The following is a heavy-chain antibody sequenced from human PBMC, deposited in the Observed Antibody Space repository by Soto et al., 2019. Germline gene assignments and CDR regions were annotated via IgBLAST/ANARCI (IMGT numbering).Heavy chain of an antibody. CDR2: VDWDDDK. CDR1: GFSLTTSGMC. V-gene: IGHV2-70*01. D-gene: IGHD5-18*01. CDR3: ARISGGGHSYGEFDY. Sequence: SGPTLVNPTQTLTLTCTFSGFSLTTSGMCVTWIRQSPGKALEWLALVDWDDDKYYSTSPRTRLTISRDTSKNHVVLTMTDMDPEDTAKYYCARISGGGHSYGEFDYWGQGTLVTVSS. J-gene: IGHJ4*02.